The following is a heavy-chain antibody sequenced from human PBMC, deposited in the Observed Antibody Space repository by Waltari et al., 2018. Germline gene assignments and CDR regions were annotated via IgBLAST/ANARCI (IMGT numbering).Heavy chain of an antibody. V-gene: IGHV1-69*01. CDR3: LTSRSGRPY. CDR1: GVTFSRNA. CDR2: IIPLLSST. J-gene: IGHJ4*02. Sequence: GAEVKKPGSSVTVSCKASGVTFSRNALSWVRQAPGQGPEWMGGIIPLLSSTTYAQKFQGRVTITADESTSTAYLEVSSLTSEDSAVYYWLTSRSGRPYWGQGTLVTVSS. D-gene: IGHD1-26*01.